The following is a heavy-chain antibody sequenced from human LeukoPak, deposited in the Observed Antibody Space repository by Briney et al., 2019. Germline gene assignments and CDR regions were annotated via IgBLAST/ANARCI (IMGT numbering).Heavy chain of an antibody. D-gene: IGHD6-13*01. J-gene: IGHJ4*02. V-gene: IGHV3-30*18. CDR3: AKDRWHQLVSYLHHY. CDR2: ISYDGRNK. Sequence: PGRSLRLSCAASGFTFSSYAMHWVRQAPGKGLEWVAVISYDGRNKYYAESVKGRITISRDNSKNTLYLQMNSLRAEDTAVYYCAKDRWHQLVSYLHHYWGQGTLVSVSS. CDR1: GFTFSSYA.